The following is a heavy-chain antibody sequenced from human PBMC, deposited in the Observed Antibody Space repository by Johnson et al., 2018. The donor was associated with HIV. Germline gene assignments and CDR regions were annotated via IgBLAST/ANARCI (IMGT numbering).Heavy chain of an antibody. CDR1: GFTFSTYA. CDR3: AKDDQNYYGSGSYYDAFDI. Sequence: EVQLVESGGGLVQPGGSLRLSCAASGFTFSTYAMSWVRQAPGRGLEWVSAISGGGGSTYYADSVKGRFTISRDNSKNTLYLQMNSLRAEDTAVYYCAKDDQNYYGSGSYYDAFDIWGQGTMVTVSS. CDR2: ISGGGGST. J-gene: IGHJ3*02. D-gene: IGHD3-10*01. V-gene: IGHV3-23*04.